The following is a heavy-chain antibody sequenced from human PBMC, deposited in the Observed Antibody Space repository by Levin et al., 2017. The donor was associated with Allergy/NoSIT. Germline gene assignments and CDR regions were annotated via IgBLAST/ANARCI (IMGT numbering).Heavy chain of an antibody. V-gene: IGHV4-34*01. J-gene: IGHJ2*01. CDR1: GGSLSGYY. D-gene: IGHD3-10*01. CDR3: ARVRGVFRHGSFDL. Sequence: SETLSLTCTVSGGSLSGYYWSWIRQPPGKGLEWIGEMNHSGSTNYNPSLKSRVAVSVDTSKNQVSLKVTSVTAADTAIYYCARVRGVFRHGSFDLWGRGTLVTVSS. CDR2: MNHSGST.